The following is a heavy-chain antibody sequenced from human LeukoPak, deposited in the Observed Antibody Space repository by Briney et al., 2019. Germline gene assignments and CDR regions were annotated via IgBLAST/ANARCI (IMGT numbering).Heavy chain of an antibody. CDR3: ATPVDYGDYWYFDL. CDR2: IYYSGST. D-gene: IGHD4-17*01. J-gene: IGHJ2*01. V-gene: IGHV4-39*01. CDR1: GGSISSSSYY. Sequence: SETLSLTCTVSGGSISSSSYYWGWVRQLPGKGLEWIGSIYYSGSTYYNPSLKSRVTISVDTSKNQFSLKLSSVTAADTAVYYCATPVDYGDYWYFDLWGRGTLVTVSS.